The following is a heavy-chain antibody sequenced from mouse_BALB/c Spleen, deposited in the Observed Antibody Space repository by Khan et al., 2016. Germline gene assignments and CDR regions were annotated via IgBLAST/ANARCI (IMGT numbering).Heavy chain of an antibody. CDR1: GYSFTGYT. D-gene: IGHD2-3*01. CDR3: ARSGYYDY. V-gene: IGHV1-26*01. Sequence: VRLQQSGPELVKPGASLKISCKASGYSFTGYTMNWVKQSHGEKLEWIGLISPYNGDTSYNQRFTGKATLTVDKSSSTAYMELLSLTSEDSAVYYCARSGYYDYWGQGTTLTVSS. J-gene: IGHJ2*01. CDR2: ISPYNGDT.